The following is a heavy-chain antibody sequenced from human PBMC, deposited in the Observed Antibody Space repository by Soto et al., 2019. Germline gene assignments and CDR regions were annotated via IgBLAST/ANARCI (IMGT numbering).Heavy chain of an antibody. D-gene: IGHD2-2*01. CDR3: ARVPDR. CDR2: ISYSGST. Sequence: XXTLSLPCTVSGGSISSYYWSWIRQPPGRGLEWIGYISYSGSTNYNPSLKSRVTISVDTSKNQFHLKLSSVTAADTAVYYCARVPDRWGQGTLVTVSS. CDR1: GGSISSYY. J-gene: IGHJ5*02. V-gene: IGHV4-59*12.